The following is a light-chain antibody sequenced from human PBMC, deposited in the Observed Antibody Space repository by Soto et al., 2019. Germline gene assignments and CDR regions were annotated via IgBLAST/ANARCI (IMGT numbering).Light chain of an antibody. Sequence: EIVLTQSPATLSLSPGERATLSCRASQTVTSSLDWYQQKPGQAPRLLIYDASNRATGIPARFSGSGSGTDFTIPISSLEPEDFAVYYCQQHHWPLFCGGTTVEIK. CDR1: QTVTSS. V-gene: IGKV3-11*01. CDR2: DAS. CDR3: QQHHWPL. J-gene: IGKJ4*01.